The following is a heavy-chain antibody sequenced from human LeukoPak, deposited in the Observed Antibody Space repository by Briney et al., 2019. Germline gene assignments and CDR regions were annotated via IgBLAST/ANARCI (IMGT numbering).Heavy chain of an antibody. Sequence: ASVKVSCKAVGYIFNNYGISWVRQAPGQGLEWMGWITVYTGDTDYAQKLQGRLTMTTDTSTSTGYLELRSLTYDDPAVYYCARRSLWAPRSTTLDYWGQGTLVTVSS. CDR1: GYIFNNYG. V-gene: IGHV1-18*01. D-gene: IGHD2-15*01. J-gene: IGHJ4*02. CDR3: ARRSLWAPRSTTLDY. CDR2: ITVYTGDT.